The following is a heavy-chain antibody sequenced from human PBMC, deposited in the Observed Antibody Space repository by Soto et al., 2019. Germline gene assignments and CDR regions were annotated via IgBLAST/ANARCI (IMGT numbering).Heavy chain of an antibody. D-gene: IGHD3-10*01. V-gene: IGHV1-46*01. CDR3: AREDITMVRGVVIRYYGMDV. CDR2: INPTGDKA. CDR1: GYTFASYS. J-gene: IGHJ6*02. Sequence: QVQLVQSGTEVKKPGASVTVSCKASGYTFASYSIHWVRQAPGQGLEWVGIINPTGDKANYAERFQGRVTMASETSTSTVYMELSSLRSEDTAVYYCAREDITMVRGVVIRYYGMDVWGQGTTVTVSS.